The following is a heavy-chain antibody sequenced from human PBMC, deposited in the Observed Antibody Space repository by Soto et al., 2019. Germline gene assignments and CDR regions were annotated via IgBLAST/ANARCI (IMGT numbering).Heavy chain of an antibody. J-gene: IGHJ4*02. CDR1: GFSFSSYW. CDR2: IKQDGSEK. V-gene: IGHV3-7*01. Sequence: PGWSLRLSCAASGFSFSSYWMSWVRQAPGKGLEWVANIKQDGSEKYYVDSVKGRFTSSRDNAKNSLYLQMNSLRAEDTAVYYCARIIVATAYFDYWGQGTLVTASS. CDR3: ARIIVATAYFDY. D-gene: IGHD5-12*01.